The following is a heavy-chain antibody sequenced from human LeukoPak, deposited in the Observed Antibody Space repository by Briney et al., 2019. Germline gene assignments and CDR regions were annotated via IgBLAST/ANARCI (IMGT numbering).Heavy chain of an antibody. D-gene: IGHD2-21*02. V-gene: IGHV4-38-2*02. Sequence: SETLSLTCTVSGYSISSGYYWSWIRQPPGKGLEWIGEINHSGSTNYNPSLKSRVTISVDTSKNQFSLKLSSVTAADTAVYYCARRVVTAINWFDPWGQGTLVTVSS. J-gene: IGHJ5*02. CDR3: ARRVVTAINWFDP. CDR1: GYSISSGYY. CDR2: INHSGST.